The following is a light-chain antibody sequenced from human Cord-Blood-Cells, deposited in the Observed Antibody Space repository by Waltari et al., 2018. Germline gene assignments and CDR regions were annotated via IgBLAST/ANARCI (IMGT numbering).Light chain of an antibody. V-gene: IGLV2-23*01. CDR1: SSDVGRYNL. Sequence: QSALTQPASVSGSPGQSITISCTGTSSDVGRYNLFSCYQQHPGKAPKLMIYEGSKRPSGVSNRFSGSKSGNTASLTISGLQAEDEADYYCCSYAGSGWVFGGGTKLTVL. J-gene: IGLJ3*02. CDR3: CSYAGSGWV. CDR2: EGS.